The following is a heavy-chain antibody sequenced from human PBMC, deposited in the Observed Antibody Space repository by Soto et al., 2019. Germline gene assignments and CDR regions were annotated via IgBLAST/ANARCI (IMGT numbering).Heavy chain of an antibody. CDR3: ARDRLRGYDSSGFYS. CDR1: RNTFRTYS. V-gene: IGHV1-18*01. CDR2: INPSDGNR. J-gene: IGHJ4*02. D-gene: IGHD3-22*01. Sequence: ASVKVSCKASRNTFRTYSVNWVRQAPGQGLEWMGWINPSDGNRNFAQKFEDRVTMTTATSTNTVFLELRSLKSDDTAIYYCARDRLRGYDSSGFYSWGQGTMVTVSS.